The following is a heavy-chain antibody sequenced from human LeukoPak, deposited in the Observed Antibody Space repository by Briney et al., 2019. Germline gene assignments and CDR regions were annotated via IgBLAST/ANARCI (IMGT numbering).Heavy chain of an antibody. CDR3: ARDQTTVSTDLDY. J-gene: IGHJ4*02. D-gene: IGHD4-17*01. CDR2: IWYDGSNK. CDR1: GFTFSSYG. Sequence: PGRSLRLSCAASGFTFSSYGMHWVRQAPGKGLEWVAVIWYDGSNKYYADSVKGRFTISRDNSKNTLYLQMNSPRAEDTAVYYCARDQTTVSTDLDYWGQGTLVTVSS. V-gene: IGHV3-33*01.